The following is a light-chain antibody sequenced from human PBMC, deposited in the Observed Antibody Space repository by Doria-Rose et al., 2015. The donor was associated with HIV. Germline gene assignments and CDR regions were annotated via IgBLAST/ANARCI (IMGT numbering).Light chain of an antibody. V-gene: IGKV3-20*01. CDR3: QQYGTSLPIT. CDR1: QSVSSRY. CDR2: GAS. J-gene: IGKJ5*01. Sequence: TQSPGTPSLSQGERATLSCRASQSVSSRYLAWYQQKPGQAPRLLIYGASSRATGIPDGFSGSGAGTDFTLTISRLEPEDFAVYYCQQYGTSLPITFGQGTRVEIK.